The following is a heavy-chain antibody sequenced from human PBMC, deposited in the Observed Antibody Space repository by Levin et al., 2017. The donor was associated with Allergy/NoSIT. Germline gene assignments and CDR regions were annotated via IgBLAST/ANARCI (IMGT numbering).Heavy chain of an antibody. J-gene: IGHJ5*02. V-gene: IGHV1-2*02. Sequence: GESLKISCKASGYTFTGYYMHWVRQAPGQGLEWMGWINPNSGGTNYAQKFQGRVTMTRDTSISTAYMELSRLRSDDTAVYYCARDRGMITFGGVIVPYNWFDPWGQGTLVTVSS. CDR2: INPNSGGT. D-gene: IGHD3-16*02. CDR3: ARDRGMITFGGVIVPYNWFDP. CDR1: GYTFTGYY.